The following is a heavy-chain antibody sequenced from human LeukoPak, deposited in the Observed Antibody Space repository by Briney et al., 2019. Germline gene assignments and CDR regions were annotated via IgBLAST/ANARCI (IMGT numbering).Heavy chain of an antibody. V-gene: IGHV3-23*01. CDR3: ARAPYYYDSSGYFDY. CDR1: GFTFSSYA. CDR2: ISGSGGST. Sequence: GGSLRLSCAASGFTFSSYAMSWVRQAPGKGLEWVSAISGSGGSTYYADSVKDRFTISRDNSKNTLYLQMNSLRAEDTAVYYCARAPYYYDSSGYFDYWGQGTLLTVSS. D-gene: IGHD3-22*01. J-gene: IGHJ4*02.